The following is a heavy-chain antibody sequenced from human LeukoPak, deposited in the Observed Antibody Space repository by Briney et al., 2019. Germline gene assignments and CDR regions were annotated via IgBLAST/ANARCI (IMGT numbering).Heavy chain of an antibody. CDR1: GYVFTSYS. Sequence: ASVKVSCKASGYVFTSYSMHWVRQAPGQGLEWMGIINPSGASTSYAQKFQGRVTMTRDTSTNTVYMELSSLRSEDTAVYYCTRDGYYGVSYYFDYWGQGTLVTVSS. V-gene: IGHV1-46*03. CDR3: TRDGYYGVSYYFDY. J-gene: IGHJ4*02. D-gene: IGHD4-17*01. CDR2: INPSGAST.